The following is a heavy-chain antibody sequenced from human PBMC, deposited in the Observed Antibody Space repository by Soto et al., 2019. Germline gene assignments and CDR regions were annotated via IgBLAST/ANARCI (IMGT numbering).Heavy chain of an antibody. CDR1: GGSFSGYY. V-gene: IGHV4-34*01. CDR3: ARARLVITIFGVVTSTNWFDP. J-gene: IGHJ5*02. D-gene: IGHD3-3*01. Sequence: SETLSLTCAVYGGSFSGYYWSWIRQPPGKGLEWIGEINHSGSTNYNPSIKSRVTISVDTSKNQFSLKLSPVTSADTAVYYCARARLVITIFGVVTSTNWFDPWGQGTLVTV. CDR2: INHSGST.